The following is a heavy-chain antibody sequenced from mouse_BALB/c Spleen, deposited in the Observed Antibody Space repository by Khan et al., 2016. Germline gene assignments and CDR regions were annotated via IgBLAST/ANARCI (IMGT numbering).Heavy chain of an antibody. CDR3: ARSGALCGTFPN. Sequence: EVQLQESGPGLVKPSQSLSLTCTVTGYSITSDYTWNWIRQFPGNKLEWMGHISYSGSTSYNPSLKSRISITRDTSKNQFFLQLNSVTAEDTATYYCARSGALCGTFPNWGQGTLVTASA. V-gene: IGHV3-2*02. D-gene: IGHD1-1*02. CDR1: GYSITSDYT. CDR2: ISYSGST. J-gene: IGHJ3*01.